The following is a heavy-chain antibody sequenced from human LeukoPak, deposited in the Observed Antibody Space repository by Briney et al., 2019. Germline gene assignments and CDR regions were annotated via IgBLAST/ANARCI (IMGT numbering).Heavy chain of an antibody. V-gene: IGHV3-74*01. CDR2: INPDGSTT. CDR3: AKDFLPMVRGVQDAFDI. J-gene: IGHJ3*02. Sequence: GGSLRLSCAASKFTFSSYWMHWVRQAPGKGLVWVSHINPDGSTTNYADSVKGRFTISRDNAKNTLYLQMNSLRAEDTAVYYCAKDFLPMVRGVQDAFDIWGQGTMVTVSS. CDR1: KFTFSSYW. D-gene: IGHD3-10*01.